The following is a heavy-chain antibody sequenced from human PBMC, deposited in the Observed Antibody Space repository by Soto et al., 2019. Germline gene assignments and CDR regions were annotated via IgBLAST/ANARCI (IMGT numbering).Heavy chain of an antibody. CDR1: GFTFSSYS. V-gene: IGHV5-51*01. CDR3: ATRGSSWYGQSMDV. CDR2: IYPGDSDT. Sequence: KISCKASGFTFSSYSLGWVRHMPGKGLQWMGIIYPGDSDTRYSPSFQGQVTISADRSISTAYLQWSSLKASDTAMYYCATRGSSWYGQSMDVWGQGTTVTVSS. D-gene: IGHD6-13*01. J-gene: IGHJ6*02.